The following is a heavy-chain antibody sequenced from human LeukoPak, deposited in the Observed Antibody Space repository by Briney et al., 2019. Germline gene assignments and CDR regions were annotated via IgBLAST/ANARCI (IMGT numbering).Heavy chain of an antibody. CDR1: GFTFSSYW. Sequence: GGSLRLSCAASGFTFSSYWMHWVRQAPGKGLVWVSRINSDGSDTSYADSVKGRFTVSRDNAKNTLYLQMNSLRAEDTAVYYCARDVHWVYGLDYWGQGTLVTVSS. CDR3: ARDVHWVYGLDY. V-gene: IGHV3-74*01. J-gene: IGHJ4*02. D-gene: IGHD2-8*01. CDR2: INSDGSDT.